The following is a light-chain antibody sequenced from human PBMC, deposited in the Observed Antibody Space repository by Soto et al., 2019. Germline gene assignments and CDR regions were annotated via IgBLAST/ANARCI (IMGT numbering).Light chain of an antibody. CDR3: QVWDGSSDHVV. CDR1: NIGIKS. J-gene: IGLJ2*01. Sequence: SSELTQPPSVSGSPGQTARITCGGNNIGIKSVHWSQQKPGQAPVLVVFDDSDRPSGIPERFSGSNSGNTATLTISRVEAGDEADYFCQVWDGSSDHVVFGGGTKVTVL. V-gene: IGLV3-21*02. CDR2: DDS.